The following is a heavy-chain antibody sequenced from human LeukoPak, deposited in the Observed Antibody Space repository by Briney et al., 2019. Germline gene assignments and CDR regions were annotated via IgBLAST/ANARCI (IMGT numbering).Heavy chain of an antibody. CDR2: TYHTGST. V-gene: IGHV4-4*02. J-gene: IGHJ4*02. D-gene: IGHD6-13*01. CDR3: ARGRGAAGLNY. CDR1: GGSISSSNW. Sequence: PSGTLSLTCAVSGGSISSSNWWSWVRQSPGTGLEWIGKTYHTGSTNYNPSLKSRVTISVDKSKNQFSLKLSSVTAADTAAYYCARGRGAAGLNYWGQGTLVTVSS.